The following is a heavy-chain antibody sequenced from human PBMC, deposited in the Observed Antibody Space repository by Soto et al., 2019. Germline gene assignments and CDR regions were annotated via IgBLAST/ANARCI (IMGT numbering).Heavy chain of an antibody. Sequence: SETLSLTCTVSGGSISSSSYYWGWIRQPPGKGLEWIGSIYYSGSTYYNPSLKSRVTISVDTSKNRFSLKLSSVTAADTAVYYCASHSPSSVVVVPAAGWFDPWGQGTLVTVAS. CDR2: IYYSGST. D-gene: IGHD2-2*01. J-gene: IGHJ5*02. V-gene: IGHV4-39*01. CDR3: ASHSPSSVVVVPAAGWFDP. CDR1: GGSISSSSYY.